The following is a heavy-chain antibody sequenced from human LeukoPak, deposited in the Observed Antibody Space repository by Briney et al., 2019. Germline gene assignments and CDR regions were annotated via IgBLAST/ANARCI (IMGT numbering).Heavy chain of an antibody. CDR3: AKDIVVVPASSTHFDY. D-gene: IGHD2-2*01. Sequence: GGSLRLSCAASGFTFSSYGMSWVRQAPGKGLEWVSAISGGGGSTYYADSVKGRFTISRDNSKNTLYLQMNSLRAEDTAVYYCAKDIVVVPASSTHFDYWGQGTLVTVSS. CDR1: GFTFSSYG. CDR2: ISGGGGST. J-gene: IGHJ4*02. V-gene: IGHV3-23*01.